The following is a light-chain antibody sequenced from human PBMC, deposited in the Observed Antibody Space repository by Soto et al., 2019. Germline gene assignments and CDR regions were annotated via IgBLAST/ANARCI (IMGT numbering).Light chain of an antibody. J-gene: IGKJ5*01. CDR3: HQYHDWPMT. CDR1: QSINSN. V-gene: IGKV3-15*01. Sequence: EVVMTQSPATLSVSPGERATVSCRTSQSINSNLAWYQQKPGQVPRLLIYGPSTRAIGIPDRFSGSGSGTDFTLTISSRQSEDFAVYYCHQYHDWPMTFGQGTRLEIK. CDR2: GPS.